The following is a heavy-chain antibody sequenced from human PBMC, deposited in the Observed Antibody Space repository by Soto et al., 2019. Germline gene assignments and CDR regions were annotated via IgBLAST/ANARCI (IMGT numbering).Heavy chain of an antibody. CDR1: GYSFTSYW. D-gene: IGHD2-15*01. Sequence: GESLKISCTGSGYSFTSYWISWVRQMPGKGLEWMGRIDPSDSYTNYDPSLKNRVTISLDKSNNQFSLRLTSMTAADTAVYYCATLPPRIVVVMTDLPTWGQGTLVTVSS. V-gene: IGHV5-10-1*01. CDR2: IDPSDSYT. CDR3: ATLPPRIVVVMTDLPT. J-gene: IGHJ5*02.